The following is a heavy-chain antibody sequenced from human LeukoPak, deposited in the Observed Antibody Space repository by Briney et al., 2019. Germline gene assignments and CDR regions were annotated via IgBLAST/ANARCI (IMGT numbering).Heavy chain of an antibody. CDR2: INPNRGGT. V-gene: IGHV1-2*02. J-gene: IGHJ4*02. CDR1: GYTFTDYY. CDR3: ARDGAVADPFDY. D-gene: IGHD6-19*01. Sequence: GASVKVSCKAYGYTFTDYYIHWVRQAPGQGLEWMGWINPNRGGTNYAQRFQGRVTMTRDTSISTAYMDLTSLRSDDTAVYYCARDGAVADPFDYWGQGTLVTVSS.